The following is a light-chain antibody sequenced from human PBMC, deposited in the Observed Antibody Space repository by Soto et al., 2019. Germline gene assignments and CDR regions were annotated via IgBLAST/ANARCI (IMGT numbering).Light chain of an antibody. CDR1: QFLSSL. CDR2: XTS. V-gene: IGKV3-11*01. J-gene: IGKJ5*01. CDR3: QQYVGPPST. Sequence: VLRESPATLSLAPRERASLSFRAGQFLSSLLSWYEHKAGQPPTLXXYXTSNRDTGIQARFSGSQSRTDLTLTISRLGPDDLGLYFCQQYVGPPSTFGQGTLLQI.